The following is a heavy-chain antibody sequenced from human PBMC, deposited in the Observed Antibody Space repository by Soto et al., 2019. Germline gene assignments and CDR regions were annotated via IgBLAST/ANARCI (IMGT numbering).Heavy chain of an antibody. V-gene: IGHV1-2*02. D-gene: IGHD6-19*01. CDR1: GYTFIDYY. CDR2: FKSNSGDT. Sequence: QVQLVQSGAEVKKPGASVKVSCKASGYTFIDYYIHWVRQAPGQGLEWMGWFKSNSGDTRFAQKCQGRVTMSGDTSVSTAYMELSSLGSDDTAVYYCARDSATMAGSFFDYWGQGTLVTVSS. CDR3: ARDSATMAGSFFDY. J-gene: IGHJ4*02.